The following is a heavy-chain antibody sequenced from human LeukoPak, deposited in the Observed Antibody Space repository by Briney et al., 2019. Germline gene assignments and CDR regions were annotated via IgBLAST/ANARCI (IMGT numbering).Heavy chain of an antibody. V-gene: IGHV1-69*01. CDR1: GGTFSSYA. J-gene: IGHJ4*02. D-gene: IGHD2-2*01. Sequence: ASVKVSCKASGGTFSSYAISWVRQAPGQGLEWMGGIIPIFGTANYAQKFQGRVTITADESTSTAYMELSSLRSEDTAVYYCAREDTVVVPAAYALDYWGQGTLVTVSS. CDR2: IIPIFGTA. CDR3: AREDTVVVPAAYALDY.